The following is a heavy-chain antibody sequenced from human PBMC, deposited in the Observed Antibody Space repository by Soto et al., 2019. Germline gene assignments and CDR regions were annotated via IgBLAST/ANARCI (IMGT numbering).Heavy chain of an antibody. CDR3: ATYRKFFQI. CDR2: IYNSGST. CDR1: GGYISGGDYS. J-gene: IGHJ3*02. V-gene: IGHV4-30-2*01. Sequence: TLSLTCAVSGGYISGGDYSWSWIRQPPGKGLEWIGFIYNSGSTYYNSSLKSRVTISVDRSKSHFFLNLTSVTAADTAVYYCATYRKFFQIWGQGTKVTVSS.